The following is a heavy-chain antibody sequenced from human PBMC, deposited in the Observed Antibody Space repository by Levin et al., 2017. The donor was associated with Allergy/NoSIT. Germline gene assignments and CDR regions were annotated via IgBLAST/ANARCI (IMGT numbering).Heavy chain of an antibody. D-gene: IGHD5-12*01. CDR2: IDPRDSST. Sequence: ASVKVSCSGSGDSFNTYWINWVRQMPGEGLEWVGRIDPRDSSTDYSPSFEGHVTISADRSFSTAYLHWSSLQASDTATYYGARRGDHPGYDYSLDSWGQGTLVTVSS. J-gene: IGHJ4*02. CDR3: ARRGDHPGYDYSLDS. V-gene: IGHV5-10-1*01. CDR1: GDSFNTYW.